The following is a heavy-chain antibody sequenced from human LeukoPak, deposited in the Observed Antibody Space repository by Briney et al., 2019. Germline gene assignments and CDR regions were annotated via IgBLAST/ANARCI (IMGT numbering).Heavy chain of an antibody. D-gene: IGHD3-22*01. Sequence: SETLSLTCTVSGGSIRSDIYNWAWIRQPPGKGLEWIANIYYTGRARTYLNPSLKSRVAISVDTSKTQSSLKLTTVTAADTAVYYCARYYFDGSGLDYWGLGTLVAVSS. CDR2: IYYTGRART. J-gene: IGHJ4*02. V-gene: IGHV4-39*01. CDR3: ARYYFDGSGLDY. CDR1: GGSIRSDIYN.